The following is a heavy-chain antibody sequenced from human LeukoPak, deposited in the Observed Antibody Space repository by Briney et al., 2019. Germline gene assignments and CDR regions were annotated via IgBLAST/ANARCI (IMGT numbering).Heavy chain of an antibody. D-gene: IGHD3-22*01. CDR2: IRGSGGST. V-gene: IGHV3-23*01. Sequence: PGGSLRLSCAASGFTFSSYAMSWVRQAPGKGLEWVSAIRGSGGSTYYADSVKGRFTISRDNSKNTLYLQMNSLRAEDTAVYYCAKVGDSSGYIYYFDYWGQGTLVTVSS. J-gene: IGHJ4*02. CDR1: GFTFSSYA. CDR3: AKVGDSSGYIYYFDY.